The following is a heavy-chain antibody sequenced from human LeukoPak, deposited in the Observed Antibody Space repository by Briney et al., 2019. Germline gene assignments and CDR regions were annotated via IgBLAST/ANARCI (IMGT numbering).Heavy chain of an antibody. CDR3: AVGYCSSTSCYDEVVAMDV. CDR1: GGSFSVYY. V-gene: IGHV4-34*01. CDR2: INHSGST. Sequence: PSETLSLTCAVYGGSFSVYYWSWIRQPPAKGLEWIGEINHSGSTNYNPSLKSRVTISVDTSKNQFSLKLSSVTAADTVVYYCAVGYCSSTSCYDEVVAMDVWGKGTTVTVSS. D-gene: IGHD2-2*01. J-gene: IGHJ6*03.